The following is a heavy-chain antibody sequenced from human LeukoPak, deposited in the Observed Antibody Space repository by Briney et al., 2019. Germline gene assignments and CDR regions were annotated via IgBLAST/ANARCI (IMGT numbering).Heavy chain of an antibody. D-gene: IGHD5-18*01. J-gene: IGHJ6*03. V-gene: IGHV4-39*07. CDR1: GGSISSSSYY. Sequence: SETLSLTCTVSGGSISSSSYYWGWIRQPPGKGLEWIGSIYYSGSTYYNPSLKSRVTISVDTSKNQFSLKLSSVTAADTAVYYCARVDTATIYYYYMDVWGKGTTVTVSS. CDR3: ARVDTATIYYYYMDV. CDR2: IYYSGST.